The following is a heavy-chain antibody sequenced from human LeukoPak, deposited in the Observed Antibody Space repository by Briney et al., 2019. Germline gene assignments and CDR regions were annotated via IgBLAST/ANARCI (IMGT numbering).Heavy chain of an antibody. CDR2: ISYDGSNK. V-gene: IGHV3-30*04. CDR3: AKDQRYCSGGSCYDNWFDP. D-gene: IGHD2-15*01. CDR1: GFTFSSYA. J-gene: IGHJ5*02. Sequence: GGSLRLSCAASGFTFSSYAMHWVRQAPGKGLEWVAVISYDGSNKYYADSVKGRFTISRDNSKNTLYLQMNSLRAEDTAVYYCAKDQRYCSGGSCYDNWFDPRGQGTLVTVSS.